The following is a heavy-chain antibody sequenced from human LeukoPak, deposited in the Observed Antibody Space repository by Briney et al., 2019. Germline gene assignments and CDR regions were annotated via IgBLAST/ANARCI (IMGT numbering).Heavy chain of an antibody. Sequence: GSVKVSCKASGYTFTGYYMHWVRQAPGQGLEWMGWINPNSGGTNYAQKFQGRVTMTRDTSISTAYMELSRLRSDDTAVYYCARDFWSGYVNWFDPWGQGTLVTVSS. V-gene: IGHV1-2*02. D-gene: IGHD3-3*01. CDR2: INPNSGGT. J-gene: IGHJ5*02. CDR3: ARDFWSGYVNWFDP. CDR1: GYTFTGYY.